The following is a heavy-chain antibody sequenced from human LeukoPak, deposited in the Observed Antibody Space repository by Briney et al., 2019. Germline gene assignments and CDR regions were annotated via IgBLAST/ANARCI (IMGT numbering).Heavy chain of an antibody. D-gene: IGHD2-21*02. CDR2: IFSSGST. Sequence: SETLSLTCTVSGGSISNHYWTWIRQPPGKGLEWIGYIFSSGSTTHNPSLKSRLTISVDTSKNQFSLKLSSVTATDTAVYFCARWPMTDLTFDVWGQGTMVTVSS. CDR1: GGSISNHY. J-gene: IGHJ3*01. CDR3: ARWPMTDLTFDV. V-gene: IGHV4-59*11.